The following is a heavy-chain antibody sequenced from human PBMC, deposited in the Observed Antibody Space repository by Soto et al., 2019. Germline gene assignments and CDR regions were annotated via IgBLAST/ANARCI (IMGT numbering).Heavy chain of an antibody. Sequence: EVQLVESRGGLVKPGGSLRLSCAASGFTFSSYSMNWVRQAPGKGLEWVSSISSSTSYIYYADSVKGLFTISRDNAKNSLYLQMNSLIAEDTAVYYFARMGSVTTFSVSDYYYGMDVWGQGTTVTVSS. J-gene: IGHJ6*02. V-gene: IGHV3-21*01. CDR2: ISSSTSYI. D-gene: IGHD4-17*01. CDR3: ARMGSVTTFSVSDYYYGMDV. CDR1: GFTFSSYS.